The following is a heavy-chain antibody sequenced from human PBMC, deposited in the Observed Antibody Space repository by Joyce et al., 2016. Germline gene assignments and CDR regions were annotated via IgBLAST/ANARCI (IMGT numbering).Heavy chain of an antibody. J-gene: IGHJ4*02. CDR3: ARHGAGMNGGGDY. V-gene: IGHV1-2*02. CDR2: INPSSGGT. Sequence: QVQLVQSGAAVKKPGASVKVSCKASGYTFTGHYMHWVRQAPGQGLGWMGWINPSSGGTNYAQKFQGRVTMTRDTSISAGYMELSRLRSADTAVYYCARHGAGMNGGGDYWGQGTLVTVSS. CDR1: GYTFTGHY. D-gene: IGHD3-10*01.